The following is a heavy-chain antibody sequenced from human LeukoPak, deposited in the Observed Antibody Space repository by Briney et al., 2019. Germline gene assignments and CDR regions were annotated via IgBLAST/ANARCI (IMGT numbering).Heavy chain of an antibody. CDR1: GFTVSNNY. V-gene: IGHV3-53*01. D-gene: IGHD3-22*01. Sequence: GGSLRLSCAAPGFTVSNNYMSWVRQAPGKGLERVSVIYSDGSTYYADSVKGRFTISRDNSKITLYLQMNSLRAEDTAVYYCARGGNYYDSSGSFDYWGQGTLVTVSS. J-gene: IGHJ4*02. CDR3: ARGGNYYDSSGSFDY. CDR2: IYSDGST.